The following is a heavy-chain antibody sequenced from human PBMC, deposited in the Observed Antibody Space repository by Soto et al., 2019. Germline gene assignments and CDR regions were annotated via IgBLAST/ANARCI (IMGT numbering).Heavy chain of an antibody. CDR3: AHTRISSSWYDYYYGMDV. D-gene: IGHD6-13*01. CDR2: IYWDDDK. J-gene: IGHJ6*02. V-gene: IGHV2-5*02. Sequence: QITLKESGPTLVKPTQTLTLTCTFSGFSLSTSGVGVGWIRQPPGKALEWLALIYWDDDKRYITSLKSRITITKDTSKNQVFITMTNIDPVDTAIYYCAHTRISSSWYDYYYGMDVWGQWTTVTVAS. CDR1: GFSLSTSGVG.